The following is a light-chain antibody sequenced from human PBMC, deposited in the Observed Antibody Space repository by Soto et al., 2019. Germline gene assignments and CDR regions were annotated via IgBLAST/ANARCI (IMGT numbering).Light chain of an antibody. Sequence: DIVLTQSPDSLAVSLGERATINCKSSQNILYSSNNKNYLAWYQQKPGQPPSLLFYWASTRGSGVPDRFSGSGSGTDFTLTSSSLQAEDGAVYYCQQYYNIPHTFGQGTKLEIK. V-gene: IGKV4-1*01. CDR2: WAS. J-gene: IGKJ2*01. CDR1: QNILYSSNNKNY. CDR3: QQYYNIPHT.